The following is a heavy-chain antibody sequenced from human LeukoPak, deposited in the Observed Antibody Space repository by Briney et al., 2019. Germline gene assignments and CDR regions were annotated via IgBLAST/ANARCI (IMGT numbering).Heavy chain of an antibody. CDR1: GFTVSSNY. D-gene: IGHD5-24*01. J-gene: IGHJ4*02. CDR2: IYSGGST. CDR3: ARVWGGGYNYFDY. Sequence: GGSLRLSCAASGFTVSSNYMSWVRQAPGKGLEWVSVIYSGGSTYYADSVKGRFTISRDNSKNTLYLQMNGLRAEDTAVYYCARVWGGGYNYFDYWGQGTLVTVSS. V-gene: IGHV3-53*01.